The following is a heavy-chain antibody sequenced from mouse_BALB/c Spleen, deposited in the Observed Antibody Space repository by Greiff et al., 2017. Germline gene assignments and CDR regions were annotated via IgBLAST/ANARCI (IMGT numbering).Heavy chain of an antibody. V-gene: IGHV1S56*01. CDR3: ARNLYGSSYDWYFDV. D-gene: IGHD1-1*01. Sequence: QVHVKQSGPELVKPGALVKISCKASGYTFTSYDINWVKQRPGQGLEWIGWIYPGDGSTKYNEKFKGKATLTADKSSSTAYMQLSSLTSENSAVYFCARNLYGSSYDWYFDVWGAGTTVTVSS. J-gene: IGHJ1*01. CDR1: GYTFTSYD. CDR2: IYPGDGST.